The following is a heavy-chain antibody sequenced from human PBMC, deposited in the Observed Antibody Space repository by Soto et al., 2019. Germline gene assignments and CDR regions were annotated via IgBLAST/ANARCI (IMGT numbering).Heavy chain of an antibody. CDR1: GFSLTTDGEG. J-gene: IGHJ4*02. Sequence: QITLKESGPPLVKPTQTLTLTCSFSGFSLTTDGEGVGWVRQTPGEALEWLALIYWDDDERYSPSLKTRLTITKETSKNQVVLIMTNMAPMDTATYYCAHSRNLITEDAQVGDFDSWGQGTLVTVSS. CDR3: AHSRNLITEDAQVGDFDS. D-gene: IGHD3-10*01. CDR2: IYWDDDE. V-gene: IGHV2-5*02.